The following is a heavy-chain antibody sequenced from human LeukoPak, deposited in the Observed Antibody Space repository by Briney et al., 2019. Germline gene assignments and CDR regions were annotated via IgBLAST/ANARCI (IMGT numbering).Heavy chain of an antibody. Sequence: GGSLRLSCAASGFTFSSYAMSWVRQAPGKGLEWVSAISGSGGSTYYADSVKGRFTISRDNSKNTLYLQMNSLRAEDTAVYYCAKVERSFLEWYRGSPFDYWGQGTLVTVSS. J-gene: IGHJ4*02. CDR3: AKVERSFLEWYRGSPFDY. V-gene: IGHV3-23*01. CDR1: GFTFSSYA. CDR2: ISGSGGST. D-gene: IGHD3-3*02.